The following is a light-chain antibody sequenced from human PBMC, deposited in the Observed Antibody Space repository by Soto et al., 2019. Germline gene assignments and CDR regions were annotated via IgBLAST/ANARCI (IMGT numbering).Light chain of an antibody. CDR2: DAS. CDR1: QSVSSY. Sequence: EIVLTQSPATLSLSPGERATLSCRASQSVSSYLAWYQQKPGQAPRLLIYDASSRATGIPARFSGSGSGTDFTLTISSLEPEDLAVYFCQQRSNWPSWTFGQGTKVEIK. CDR3: QQRSNWPSWT. V-gene: IGKV3-11*01. J-gene: IGKJ1*01.